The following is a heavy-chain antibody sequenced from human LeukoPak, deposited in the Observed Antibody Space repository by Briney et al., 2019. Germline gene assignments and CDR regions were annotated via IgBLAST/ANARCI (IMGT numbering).Heavy chain of an antibody. Sequence: GWSLPLSCAASGFIFHDYGLNGVRQAPWKGLEGVCGINWNGDSTGYVDSVKGRFTISRDNAKNSLYLQMNSLRVEDTALYYCARGAGSGYYFYMDVWGKGTTVTVSS. CDR3: ARGAGSGYYFYMDV. V-gene: IGHV3-20*04. CDR1: GFIFHDYG. J-gene: IGHJ6*03. D-gene: IGHD3-10*01. CDR2: INWNGDST.